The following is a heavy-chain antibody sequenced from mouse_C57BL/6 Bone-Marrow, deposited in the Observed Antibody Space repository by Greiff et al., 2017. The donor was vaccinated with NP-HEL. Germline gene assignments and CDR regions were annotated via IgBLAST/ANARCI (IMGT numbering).Heavy chain of an antibody. D-gene: IGHD1-1*01. J-gene: IGHJ4*01. CDR2: IHPNSGST. CDR1: GYTFTSYW. V-gene: IGHV1-64*01. CDR3: ARLDTTVVARMAMDY. Sequence: QVQLQQPGAELVKPGASVKLSCKASGYTFTSYWMHWVKQRPGQGLEWIGMIHPNSGSTNYNEKFKSKATLTVDKSSSTAYMQLSSLTSEDSAVYYCARLDTTVVARMAMDYWGQGTSVTVSS.